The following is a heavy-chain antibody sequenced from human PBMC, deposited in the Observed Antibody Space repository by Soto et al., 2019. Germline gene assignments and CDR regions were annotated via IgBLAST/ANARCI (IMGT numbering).Heavy chain of an antibody. CDR1: GFSFGTYW. J-gene: IGHJ6*02. V-gene: IGHV3-7*05. CDR3: ARDTVNGYYGQDSWGLDV. CDR2: IKQDGSEK. Sequence: EVQLVESGGGLVQPGESLRLSCAASGFSFGTYWMSWVRQAPGKGLEWLANIKQDGSEKFSVDSVKGRFTISRDNAKNSLYLQLNSLRADDTAVYYCARDTVNGYYGQDSWGLDVWGQGTTVTVSS. D-gene: IGHD1-26*01.